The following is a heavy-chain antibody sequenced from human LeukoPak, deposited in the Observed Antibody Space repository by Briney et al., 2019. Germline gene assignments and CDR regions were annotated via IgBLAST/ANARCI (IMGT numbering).Heavy chain of an antibody. Sequence: PGGSLRLSCAASGFTFSSYAMSWVRQAPGKGLEWVSAISGSGGSTYYADSVKGRFTISRDNSKNTLYLQMNSLRAEDTAVYYCAKAPGIVGAQYYFDYWGQGTLVTVSS. CDR2: ISGSGGST. CDR3: AKAPGIVGAQYYFDY. V-gene: IGHV3-23*01. D-gene: IGHD1-26*01. CDR1: GFTFSSYA. J-gene: IGHJ4*02.